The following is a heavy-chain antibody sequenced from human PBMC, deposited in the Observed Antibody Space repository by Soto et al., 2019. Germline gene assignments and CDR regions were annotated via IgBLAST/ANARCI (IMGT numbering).Heavy chain of an antibody. D-gene: IGHD4-17*01. CDR1: GGSVSSGLYY. CDR2: VYHSGST. V-gene: IGHV4-61*01. CDR3: ARDDSATVTTYRNYYSYFGLDV. J-gene: IGHJ6*02. Sequence: QVQLQESGPGLVRPSETLSLTCAVSGGSVSSGLYYWTWIRQPPGKGLEWIGYVYHSGSTNYNTSLESRVTISIDTSKNQFSLRLSSVTAADTAVYYCARDDSATVTTYRNYYSYFGLDVWGQGTTVTVSS.